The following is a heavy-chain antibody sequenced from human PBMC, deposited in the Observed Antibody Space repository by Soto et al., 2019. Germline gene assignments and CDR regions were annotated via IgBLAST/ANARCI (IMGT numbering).Heavy chain of an antibody. D-gene: IGHD3-10*01. CDR3: ARDHGSGKNLGRWEDY. J-gene: IGHJ4*02. CDR1: GYTFTSHG. Sequence: QVQLVQSGAEVKKPGASVKVSCKASGYTFTSHGISWVRQAPGQGLEWMGWISAYNGNTNYAQKLQGRVIMTRDTSTSTAYMELRSLRSDDTAVYYCARDHGSGKNLGRWEDYWGQGTLVTVSS. CDR2: ISAYNGNT. V-gene: IGHV1-18*01.